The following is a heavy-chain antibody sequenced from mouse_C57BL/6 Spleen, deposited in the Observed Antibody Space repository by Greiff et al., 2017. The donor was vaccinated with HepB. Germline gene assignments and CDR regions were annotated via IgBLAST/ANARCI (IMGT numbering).Heavy chain of an antibody. D-gene: IGHD1-1*01. CDR3: ARKATVVADYYAMDY. V-gene: IGHV1-69*01. CDR1: GYTFTSYW. Sequence: QVQLQQPGAELVMPGASVKLSCKASGYTFTSYWMHWVKQRPGQGLEWIGEIDPSDSYTNYNQKFKGKSTLTVDKSSSTAYMQLSSLTSEDSAVYYCARKATVVADYYAMDYWGQGTSVTVSS. J-gene: IGHJ4*01. CDR2: IDPSDSYT.